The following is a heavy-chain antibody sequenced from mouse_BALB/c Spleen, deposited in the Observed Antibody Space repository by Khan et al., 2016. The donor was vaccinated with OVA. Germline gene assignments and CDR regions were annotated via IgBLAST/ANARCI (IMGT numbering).Heavy chain of an antibody. D-gene: IGHD1-1*01. J-gene: IGHJ3*01. Sequence: VQLQQPGPELVKPGASVKMSCKASGYTFTNYIIHWVKQKSGQGLEWIGYINPYNDGTKYTEKFKGKATLTSDKSSSTAYMALSGLTSEDAAVYYCARDDGSSFWFAYWGQGTLVTVSA. V-gene: IGHV1S136*01. CDR1: GYTFTNYI. CDR3: ARDDGSSFWFAY. CDR2: INPYNDGT.